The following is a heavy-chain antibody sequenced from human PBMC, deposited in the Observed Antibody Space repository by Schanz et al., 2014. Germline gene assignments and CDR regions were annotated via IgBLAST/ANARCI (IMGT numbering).Heavy chain of an antibody. CDR1: GFTFDPYA. CDR2: LSSDESRK. V-gene: IGHV3-30*14. CDR3: ARGDPVAGLDY. J-gene: IGHJ4*02. Sequence: QVQLVESGGGVVQPGGSLRLSCAASGFTFDPYAMHWLRQSPGKGLEWVAVLSSDESRKFYADSEKGRFTISRDNSKNTVYLQMNSLRGEDTGMYYCARGDPVAGLDYWGRGTLVTVSS.